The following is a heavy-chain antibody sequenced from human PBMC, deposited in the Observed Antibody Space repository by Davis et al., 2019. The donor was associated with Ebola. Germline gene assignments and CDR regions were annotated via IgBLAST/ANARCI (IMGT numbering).Heavy chain of an antibody. V-gene: IGHV3-33*08. CDR2: IWYDGSNK. Sequence: GGSLRLSCTASGFTFNTYGMHWVRQAPGKGLEWVAVIWYDGSNKYYADSVKGRFTISRDNSKNTLYLQMNSLRAEDTAVYYCARGWLPNYFDYWGQGTLVTVSS. D-gene: IGHD5-12*01. CDR1: GFTFNTYG. CDR3: ARGWLPNYFDY. J-gene: IGHJ4*02.